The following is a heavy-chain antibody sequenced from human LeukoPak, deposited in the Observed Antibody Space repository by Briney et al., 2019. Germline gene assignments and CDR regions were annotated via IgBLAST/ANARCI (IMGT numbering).Heavy chain of an antibody. Sequence: PGGSLRLSCTASGFPFSDYSRNWVRQAPGKGLEGISYIGISSGNTKYADSVKGRFTISADNAKNSLYLQINSLRVEDTAVYYCARDKNYAFANWGPGTLVSVSS. CDR3: ARDKNYAFAN. J-gene: IGHJ4*02. CDR1: GFPFSDYS. V-gene: IGHV3-48*04. CDR2: IGISSGNT. D-gene: IGHD1-7*01.